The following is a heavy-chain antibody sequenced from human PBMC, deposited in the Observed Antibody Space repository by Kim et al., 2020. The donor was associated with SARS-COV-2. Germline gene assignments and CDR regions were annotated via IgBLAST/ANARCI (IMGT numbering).Heavy chain of an antibody. D-gene: IGHD3-3*01. Sequence: GGSLRLSCAASGFTFSSYAMSWVRQAPGKGLEWVSAISGSGGGTYYADSVKGRFTISRDNSKNTLYLQMNSLRAEDTAVYYCAGIDAYPGGGTTIFGVVIESAYWGQGTLVTVSS. V-gene: IGHV3-23*01. CDR1: GFTFSSYA. J-gene: IGHJ4*02. CDR3: AGIDAYPGGGTTIFGVVIESAY. CDR2: ISGSGGGT.